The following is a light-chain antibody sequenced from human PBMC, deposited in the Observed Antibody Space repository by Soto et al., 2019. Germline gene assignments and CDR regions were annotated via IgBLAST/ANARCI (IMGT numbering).Light chain of an antibody. CDR2: AAS. V-gene: IGKV1-39*01. CDR1: QYINNF. Sequence: DLQMTQSPSSLSASVGDRVTITCRASQYINNFLNWYQQKPGKAPKLLIYAASTLQSGVPSRFSGSGSGTDFTLTISSLQPDDFATYYCQQSFFTLSFGGGTRVEI. CDR3: QQSFFTLS. J-gene: IGKJ4*01.